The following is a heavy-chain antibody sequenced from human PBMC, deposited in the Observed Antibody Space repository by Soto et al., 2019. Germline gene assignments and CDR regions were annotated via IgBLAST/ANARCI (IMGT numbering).Heavy chain of an antibody. J-gene: IGHJ4*02. D-gene: IGHD6-19*01. CDR2: INSGASTT. CDR1: GFTFSSSW. V-gene: IGHV3-74*01. Sequence: PGGSLRLSCAASGFTFSSSWMHWVRQAPGKGLVWVSRINSGASTTNYADSVKGRFTISRDNAKNTLYLQMDSLTAEDTAGYYCERGPSGWLGYDYGGQGTLVPVSS. CDR3: ERGPSGWLGYDY.